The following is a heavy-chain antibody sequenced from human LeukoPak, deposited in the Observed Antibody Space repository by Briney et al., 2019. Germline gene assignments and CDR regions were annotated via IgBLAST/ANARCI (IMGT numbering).Heavy chain of an antibody. Sequence: SETLSLTCTVSGGSISSYYWSWIRQPPGKGLEWIGYIYYSGSTNYNPSLKSRVTISVDTSKNQFSLKLSSVTAADTAVYYCAGTSTTMVRGVIIPFDPWGQGTLVTVSS. J-gene: IGHJ5*02. CDR2: IYYSGST. CDR1: GGSISSYY. CDR3: AGTSTTMVRGVIIPFDP. D-gene: IGHD3-10*01. V-gene: IGHV4-59*01.